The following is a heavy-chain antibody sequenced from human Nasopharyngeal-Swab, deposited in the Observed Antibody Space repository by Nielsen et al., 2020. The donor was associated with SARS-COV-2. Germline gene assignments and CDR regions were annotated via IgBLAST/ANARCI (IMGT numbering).Heavy chain of an antibody. CDR2: IEYSGNS. J-gene: IGHJ5*02. CDR3: ARSSRPYFDP. CDR1: GDSISNSDYY. V-gene: IGHV4-39*01. Sequence: SETLSLTCTASGDSISNSDYYWAWIRQPPGEGLEWIGSIEYSGNSYSSPSLQSRVIISVDASKNQFSLRLTSVTAADTAVYFCARSSRPYFDPWGPGTLVSVSS. D-gene: IGHD2-2*01.